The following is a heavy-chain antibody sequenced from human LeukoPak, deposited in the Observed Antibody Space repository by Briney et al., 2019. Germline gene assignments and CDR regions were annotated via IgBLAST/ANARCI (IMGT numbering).Heavy chain of an antibody. D-gene: IGHD3-22*01. CDR2: IYPGDSDT. Sequence: GESLRISCKASGYSFPSYWIAWVRQMPGKGLEWMGIIYPGDSDTRYSPSFQGQVTISADKSISTAYLQWSSLKASDTAMYYCARGRYYDSTPLFDYWGQGTLVTVSS. J-gene: IGHJ4*02. V-gene: IGHV5-51*01. CDR1: GYSFPSYW. CDR3: ARGRYYDSTPLFDY.